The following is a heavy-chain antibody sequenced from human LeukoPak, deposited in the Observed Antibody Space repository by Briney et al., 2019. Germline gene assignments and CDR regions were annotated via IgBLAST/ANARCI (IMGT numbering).Heavy chain of an antibody. CDR3: ARADLGMVRGVINRGYYFDY. V-gene: IGHV1-69*13. J-gene: IGHJ4*02. D-gene: IGHD3-10*01. CDR2: IIPIFGTA. Sequence: SVKVSCKASGGTFSSYAISWVRQAPGQGLEWIGGIIPIFGTANYAQKFQGRVTITADESTSTAYMELSSLRSEDTAVYYCARADLGMVRGVINRGYYFDYWGQGTLVTVSS. CDR1: GGTFSSYA.